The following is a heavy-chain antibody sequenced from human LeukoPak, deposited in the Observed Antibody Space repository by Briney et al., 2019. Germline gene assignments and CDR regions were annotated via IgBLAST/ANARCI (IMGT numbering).Heavy chain of an antibody. CDR1: GYSFTSYW. V-gene: IGHV5-51*01. CDR3: ARHPLYCSSTSCYDY. J-gene: IGHJ4*02. Sequence: GESLKISCKGSGYSFTSYWIGWVRQMPGKGLEWLGIIYPGDSDTRYSPSFQGQVTISADKSISTAYLQWSSLKASDTAMYYCARHPLYCSSTSCYDYWGQGTLDTVSS. CDR2: IYPGDSDT. D-gene: IGHD2-2*01.